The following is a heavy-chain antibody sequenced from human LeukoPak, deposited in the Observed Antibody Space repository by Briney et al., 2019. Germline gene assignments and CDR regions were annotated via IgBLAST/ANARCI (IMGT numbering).Heavy chain of an antibody. V-gene: IGHV3-11*04. CDR2: IISSGSTI. J-gene: IGHJ6*03. CDR3: AVPPGIAVAGKTRSHHYYMDV. CDR1: GFTFSDYY. Sequence: PGGSLRLSCAASGFTFSDYYMSWIRQAPGKWLEWVSYIISSGSTIYYADSVKGRFTISRDNAKNSLYLQMNSLRAEDTAVYYCAVPPGIAVAGKTRSHHYYMDVWGKGTTVTVSS. D-gene: IGHD6-19*01.